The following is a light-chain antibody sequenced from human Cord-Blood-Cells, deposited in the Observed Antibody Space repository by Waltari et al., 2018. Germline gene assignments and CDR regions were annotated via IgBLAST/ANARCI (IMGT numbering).Light chain of an antibody. CDR2: DVS. CDR3: CSYAGSYV. J-gene: IGLJ1*01. Sequence: QPALTQPRPVSGSPGQSVTISCTGTSSDVVGYNYVSWSQQHPGKAPKLMIYDVSKRPSGVPDRFSGSKSGNTASLTISGLQAEDEADYYCCSYAGSYVFGTGTKVTVL. V-gene: IGLV2-11*01. CDR1: SSDVVGYNY.